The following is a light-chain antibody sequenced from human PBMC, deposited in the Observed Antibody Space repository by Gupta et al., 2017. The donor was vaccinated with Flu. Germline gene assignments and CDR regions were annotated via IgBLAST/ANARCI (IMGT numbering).Light chain of an antibody. CDR3: ETWDSNTRV. CDR1: SGHSSYI. V-gene: IGLV4-60*03. Sequence: CVLCSGHSSYIIAWHQQQPGKAPRYLMKLEGSGSYNKGSGVPDRFSGSSSGADCYLTISNLQSEDEADYYCETWDSNTRVFGGGTKLTVL. J-gene: IGLJ3*02. CDR2: LEGSGSY.